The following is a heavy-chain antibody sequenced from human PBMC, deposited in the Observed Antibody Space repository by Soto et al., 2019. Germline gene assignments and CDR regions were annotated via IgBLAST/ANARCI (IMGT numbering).Heavy chain of an antibody. V-gene: IGHV2-26*03. D-gene: IGHD2-8*01. CDR1: GFSLSNARMG. CDR3: AIRHCTNGVCYTDWFDP. Sequence: SGPTLVNPTETLTLTCTISGFSLSNARMGVSWIRQPPGKALEWLAHIFSNDEKSYSTSLKSRLTISKDTSKSQVVLTMTNMDPVDTATYYCAIRHCTNGVCYTDWFDPWGQGTRVTGSS. J-gene: IGHJ5*02. CDR2: IFSNDEK.